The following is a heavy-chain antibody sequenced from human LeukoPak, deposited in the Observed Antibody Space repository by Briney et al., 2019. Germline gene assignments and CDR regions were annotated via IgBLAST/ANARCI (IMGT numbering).Heavy chain of an antibody. J-gene: IGHJ4*02. CDR3: ATPPRSTDY. Sequence: GGSLRLSCAASGFTFSNYEMKWVRQAPGKGLEWVSYISSSGDTIYYADSVKGRFTISRDNAKNSLYLQMNSLRAEDTAIYYCATPPRSTDYWGQGTLVTVSS. V-gene: IGHV3-48*03. CDR1: GFTFSNYE. D-gene: IGHD4-11*01. CDR2: ISSSGDTI.